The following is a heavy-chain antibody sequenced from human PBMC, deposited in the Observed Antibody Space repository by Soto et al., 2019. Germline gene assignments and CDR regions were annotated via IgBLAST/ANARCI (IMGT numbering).Heavy chain of an antibody. J-gene: IGHJ1*01. CDR2: VYNSGST. V-gene: IGHV4-59*01. Sequence: LSLTCTVSGGSISSNYWTWIRQPPGKGLERIGYVYNSGSTNYNPSLKSRVTISEDTSKSQFSLKVNSMTAADTAVYYCARYRREAVAGYTLDNWGQGILVTVSS. D-gene: IGHD6-13*01. CDR3: ARYRREAVAGYTLDN. CDR1: GGSISSNY.